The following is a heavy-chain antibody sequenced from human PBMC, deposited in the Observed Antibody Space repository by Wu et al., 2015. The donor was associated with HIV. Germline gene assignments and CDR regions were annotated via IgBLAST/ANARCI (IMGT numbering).Heavy chain of an antibody. J-gene: IGHJ6*02. CDR1: GDTFSTDD. CDR3: ARVVGSSGRDYSYQGMDV. CDR2: IIPMFGTT. V-gene: IGHV1-69*13. D-gene: IGHD6-19*01. Sequence: QVQLVQSGREVKKPGSSVKVSCKSFGDTFSTDDIHWVRQAPGQGPEWMGRIIPMFGTTNYAQRFLGRVTISADESTSTAYMELSSLRSEDTAVYYCARVVGSSGRDYSYQGMDVWGQGTTVTVSS.